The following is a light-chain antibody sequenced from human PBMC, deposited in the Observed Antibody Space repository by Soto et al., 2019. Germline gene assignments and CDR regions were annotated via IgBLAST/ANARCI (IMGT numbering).Light chain of an antibody. J-gene: IGLJ2*01. V-gene: IGLV2-14*02. CDR2: EGS. Sequence: QSALTQPASVSGSPGQSITISCTGTSSDVGTHNLVSWYQQHPGTAPKLMIYEGSKRPSGVSNRFSGSKSGNTASLTISGLQAEDEADYYCCSYTSSSTLDVVFGGGTKLTVL. CDR1: SSDVGTHNL. CDR3: CSYTSSSTLDVV.